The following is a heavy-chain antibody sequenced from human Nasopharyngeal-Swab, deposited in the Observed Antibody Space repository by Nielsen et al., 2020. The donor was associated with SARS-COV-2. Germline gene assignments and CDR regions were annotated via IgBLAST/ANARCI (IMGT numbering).Heavy chain of an antibody. Sequence: GESLKISCAASGFTFRDYSMNWVRQASGKGLEWVGRIGDKEHNYATTYGASVQGRFTISRDDSKNTAFLQMDGLKTEDTALYYCTTDFYFDYWGQGALVTVSS. J-gene: IGHJ4*02. CDR3: TTDFYFDY. V-gene: IGHV3-73*01. CDR2: IGDKEHNYAT. CDR1: GFTFRDYS.